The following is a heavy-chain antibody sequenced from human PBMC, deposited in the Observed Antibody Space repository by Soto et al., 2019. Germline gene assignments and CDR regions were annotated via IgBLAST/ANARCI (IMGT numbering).Heavy chain of an antibody. D-gene: IGHD6-6*01. J-gene: IGHJ6*02. V-gene: IGHV1-69*13. CDR1: GGTFNNYA. Sequence: SVKVSCKASGGTFNNYAISWVRQAPGQGLEWMGGIIPIFGLGNYAQKFQDRVTITADESRTTAYMEMSSLRSEDTAIYYCARGSSSSSSYYYYALDVWGQGTTVTVSS. CDR2: IIPIFGLG. CDR3: ARGSSSSSSYYYYALDV.